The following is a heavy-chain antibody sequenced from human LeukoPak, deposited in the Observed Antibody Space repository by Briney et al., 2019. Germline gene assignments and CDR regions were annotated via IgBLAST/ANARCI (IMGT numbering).Heavy chain of an antibody. CDR2: ISWNSGNI. D-gene: IGHD3-22*01. V-gene: IGHV3-9*03. J-gene: IGHJ4*02. CDR1: GFTFDDYA. CDR3: AKDTAPYYYDSSGTFDY. Sequence: PGGSLRLSRAASGFTFDDYAMHWVRQAPGKGLEWVSGISWNSGNIGYADSVKGRFTISRDNAKNSLYLQMNSLRAEDMALYYCAKDTAPYYYDSSGTFDYWGQGTLVTVSS.